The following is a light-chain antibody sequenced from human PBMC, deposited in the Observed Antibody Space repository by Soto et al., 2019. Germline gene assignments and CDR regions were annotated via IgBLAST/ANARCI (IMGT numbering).Light chain of an antibody. Sequence: QSVLTQPASVSGSPGQSITISCTGTSSDIGGYTYVSWYQQHPGKAPKLMIFDVTNRPSGVSNRFSGSKSGNTASLTISGLQADDEADYYCSSYTVRSTYVFGTGTKLTVL. CDR3: SSYTVRSTYV. CDR1: SSDIGGYTY. J-gene: IGLJ1*01. V-gene: IGLV2-14*01. CDR2: DVT.